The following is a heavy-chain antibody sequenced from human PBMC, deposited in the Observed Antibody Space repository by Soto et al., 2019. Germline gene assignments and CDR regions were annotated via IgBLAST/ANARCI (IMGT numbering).Heavy chain of an antibody. CDR3: ARYCYDSSGPFDY. CDR1: GFTFSSYG. Sequence: QVQLVESGGGVVQPGRSLRLSCAASGFTFSSYGMHWVRQAPGKGLEWVAVIWYDGSNKYYADSVKGRFTISRDNSKNTLYLQMNSMRAEDTAVYYCARYCYDSSGPFDYWGQGTLVTVSS. CDR2: IWYDGSNK. D-gene: IGHD3-22*01. J-gene: IGHJ4*02. V-gene: IGHV3-33*01.